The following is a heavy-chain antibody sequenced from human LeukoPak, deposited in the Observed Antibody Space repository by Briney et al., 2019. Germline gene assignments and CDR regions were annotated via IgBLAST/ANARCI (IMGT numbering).Heavy chain of an antibody. D-gene: IGHD6-19*01. V-gene: IGHV1-2*02. J-gene: IGHJ3*02. CDR1: GYTFTSYY. CDR2: INPNSGGT. CDR3: ARVPHRSSGWYAGPRSNDAFDI. Sequence: GASVTVSCKASGYTFTSYYMHWVRQAPGQGLEWMGWINPNSGGTNYAQKFQGRVTMTRDTSISTAYMELSRLRSDDTAVYYCARVPHRSSGWYAGPRSNDAFDIWGQGTMVTVSS.